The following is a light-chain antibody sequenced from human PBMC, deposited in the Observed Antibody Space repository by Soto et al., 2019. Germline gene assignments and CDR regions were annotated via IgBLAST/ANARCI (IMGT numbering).Light chain of an antibody. V-gene: IGKV3-20*01. J-gene: IGKJ1*01. CDR3: QQYSSSPWT. Sequence: VLTQSPATLSLSAGERATLSCRASQSVRTYLAWYQQKPGQAPRLLISGVSSRATGIPDRFSGSGSWTDFTLTISRLEPEDFAVYYCQQYSSSPWTFGQGTKVDI. CDR1: QSVRTY. CDR2: GVS.